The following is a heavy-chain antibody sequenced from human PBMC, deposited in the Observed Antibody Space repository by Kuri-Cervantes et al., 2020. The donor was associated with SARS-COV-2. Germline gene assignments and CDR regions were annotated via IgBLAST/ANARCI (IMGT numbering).Heavy chain of an antibody. Sequence: SETLSLTCAFYGESFSGYYWNRIRQSPGKGLEWIGEVNHRGSTNYNPSLKSRVTISVDTSSKQFSLKLSSVTAADTAVYYCARRNMITFGGVIVIEYYFDYWGQGTLVTVSS. CDR3: ARRNMITFGGVIVIEYYFDY. J-gene: IGHJ4*02. CDR2: VNHRGST. CDR1: GESFSGYY. D-gene: IGHD3-16*02. V-gene: IGHV4-34*01.